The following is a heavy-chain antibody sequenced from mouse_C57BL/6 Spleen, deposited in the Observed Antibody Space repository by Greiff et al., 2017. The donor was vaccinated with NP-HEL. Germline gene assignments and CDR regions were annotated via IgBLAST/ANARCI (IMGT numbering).Heavy chain of an antibody. CDR3: ARQGPVSYGSYAMDY. V-gene: IGHV5-6*02. D-gene: IGHD2-2*01. CDR1: GFTFSSYG. J-gene: IGHJ4*01. CDR2: ISSGGSYT. Sequence: EVMLVESGGDLVKPGGSLKLSCAASGFTFSSYGMSWVRQTPDKRLEWVATISSGGSYTYYPDSVKGRFTISRDNAKNTLYLQMSSLKSEDTAMYYCARQGPVSYGSYAMDYWGQGTSVTVSS.